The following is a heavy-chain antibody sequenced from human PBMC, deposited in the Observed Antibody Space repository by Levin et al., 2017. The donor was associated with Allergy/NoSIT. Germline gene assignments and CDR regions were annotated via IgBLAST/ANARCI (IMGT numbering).Heavy chain of an antibody. V-gene: IGHV2-70*04. CDR2: IDWDDEN. J-gene: IGHJ2*01. D-gene: IGHD2-15*01. CDR1: GFSLSTNGMR. Sequence: SGPTLVKPTQTLIMTCALSGFSLSTNGMRVSWIRQSPGKALEWLARIDWDDENFYSTSLRTRLTISKDTAEKQVILIMTNMDRADTATYYCARTYCRGGAGCHGLSWSFDLWGRGTRVTVSS. CDR3: ARTYCRGGAGCHGLSWSFDL.